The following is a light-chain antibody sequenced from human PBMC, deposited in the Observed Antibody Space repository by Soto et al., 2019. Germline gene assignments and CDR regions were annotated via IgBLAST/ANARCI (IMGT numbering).Light chain of an antibody. Sequence: EIVLTQSPGTLSLSPGERATLSCRASQSVSSHLAWYQQKPGQAPRLLIYDASNRATGIPARFSGSGSGTGFTLTIRSLEPEDFAVYHCVQRTTWPWTCGQGSKVEIK. CDR1: QSVSSH. J-gene: IGKJ1*01. CDR2: DAS. V-gene: IGKV3-11*01. CDR3: VQRTTWPWT.